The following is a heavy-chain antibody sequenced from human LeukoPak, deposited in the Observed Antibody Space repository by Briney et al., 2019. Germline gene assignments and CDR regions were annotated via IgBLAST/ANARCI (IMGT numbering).Heavy chain of an antibody. CDR1: GFTFSSYA. CDR3: AKDQIYSYGFDY. J-gene: IGHJ4*02. CDR2: ISGSGGST. Sequence: GGSLRLSCPASGFTFSSYAMSWVRQVPGKGLEWVSAISGSGGSTYYADSVKGRFTISRDNSKNTLYLQMNSLRAEDTAVYYCAKDQIYSYGFDYWGQGTLVTVPS. V-gene: IGHV3-23*01. D-gene: IGHD5-18*01.